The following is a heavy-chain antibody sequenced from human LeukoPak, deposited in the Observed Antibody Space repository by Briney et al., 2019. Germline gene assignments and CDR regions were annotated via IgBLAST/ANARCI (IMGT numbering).Heavy chain of an antibody. CDR2: ISSSETP. J-gene: IGHJ4*02. CDR1: GCSIRGHY. V-gene: IGHV4-4*07. CDR3: AREQSSGWYRPFDC. Sequence: NSSETLSLTFNVPGCSIRGHYWSWIRQPAGKGLEWIGRISSSETPNYNPSRKSRLALSADSSRSQLSLKQTSVTAADTALYYCAREQSSGWYRPFDCWGQGTLVTVSS. D-gene: IGHD6-19*01.